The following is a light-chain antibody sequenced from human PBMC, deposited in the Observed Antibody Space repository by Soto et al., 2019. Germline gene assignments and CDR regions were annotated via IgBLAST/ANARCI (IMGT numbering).Light chain of an antibody. J-gene: IGKJ4*01. V-gene: IGKV1-5*03. Sequence: DIQMTQSPSTLSASVEDRVTLTCRASQTIDRWLAWYQQRPGRAPKLLIHKASTLEGGVPSRFSGSASGTEFTLTISSLQPDDFATCCCLQYIHYPLTFGGGTKVELK. CDR1: QTIDRW. CDR2: KAS. CDR3: LQYIHYPLT.